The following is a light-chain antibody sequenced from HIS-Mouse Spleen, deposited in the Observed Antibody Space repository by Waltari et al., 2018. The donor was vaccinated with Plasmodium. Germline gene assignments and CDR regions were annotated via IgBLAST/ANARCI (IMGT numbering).Light chain of an antibody. CDR1: SSAVGRYNL. CDR2: EDS. CDR3: CSYAGSSTL. J-gene: IGLJ3*02. V-gene: IGLV2-23*01. Sequence: QSALTQPASVSRSPGQSLTISCTGTSSAVGRYNLVSWYQQHPGKAPKLMIYEDSKRPSGVSNRFSGSKSGNTASLTISGLQAEDEADYYCCSYAGSSTLFGGGTKLTVL.